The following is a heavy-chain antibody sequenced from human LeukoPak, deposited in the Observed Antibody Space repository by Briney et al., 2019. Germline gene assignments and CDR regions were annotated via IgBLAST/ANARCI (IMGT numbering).Heavy chain of an antibody. J-gene: IGHJ4*02. V-gene: IGHV4-39*07. CDR1: GGSISSSSYY. D-gene: IGHD6-19*01. Sequence: SETLSLTCTVSGGSISSSSYYWGWIRQPPGKGLEWFGSIYYSGSTYYNPSLKSRVTISVDTPKNQFSLKLSSVTAADTAVYYCARAGYSSGWYGPGLDYWGQGTLVTVSS. CDR3: ARAGYSSGWYGPGLDY. CDR2: IYYSGST.